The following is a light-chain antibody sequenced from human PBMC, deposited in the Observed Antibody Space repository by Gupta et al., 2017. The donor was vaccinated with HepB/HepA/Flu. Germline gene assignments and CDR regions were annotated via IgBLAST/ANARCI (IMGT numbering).Light chain of an antibody. CDR2: DVT. V-gene: IGLV2-11*01. J-gene: IGLJ2*01. Sequence: QSALTQPRSVSGSPGQSATISCTGTSSDVGGYNYVSWYQQHPGKAPKFMIYDVTKRPSGVPDRFSGSKSGNTASLTISGLQAEDEANYHCCSYAGSHSWVFGGGTKVTVL. CDR3: CSYAGSHSWV. CDR1: SSDVGGYNY.